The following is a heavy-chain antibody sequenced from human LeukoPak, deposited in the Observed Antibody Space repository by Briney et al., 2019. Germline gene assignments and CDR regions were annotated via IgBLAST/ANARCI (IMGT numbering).Heavy chain of an antibody. D-gene: IGHD4-17*01. J-gene: IGHJ6*02. CDR3: GASGVTTSLGYYYYGMDV. CDR2: ISAYNGNT. V-gene: IGHV1-18*01. CDR1: GYIFTNYG. Sequence: ASVKVSCKAFGYIFTNYGISWVRQAPGQGLEWMGWISAYNGNTNYAQKLQGRVTMTTDTSTSTAYMELRSLRSDDTAVYYCGASGVTTSLGYYYYGMDVWGQGTTVTVSS.